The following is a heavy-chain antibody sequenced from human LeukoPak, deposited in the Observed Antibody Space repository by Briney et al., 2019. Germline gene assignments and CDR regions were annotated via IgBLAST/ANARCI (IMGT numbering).Heavy chain of an antibody. CDR1: GYTFTSYD. Sequence: ASAKVSCKASGYTFTSYDINRVRQATGQGLEWMGWMNPNSGNTGYAQKFQGRVTMTRNTSISTAYMELSSLRSEDTAVYYCARGLSGAPGDFDYWGQGTLVTVSS. V-gene: IGHV1-8*01. D-gene: IGHD3-10*01. J-gene: IGHJ4*02. CDR3: ARGLSGAPGDFDY. CDR2: MNPNSGNT.